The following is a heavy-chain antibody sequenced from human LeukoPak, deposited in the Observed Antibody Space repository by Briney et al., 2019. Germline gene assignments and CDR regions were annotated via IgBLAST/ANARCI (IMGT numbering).Heavy chain of an antibody. CDR3: AREPAFGDLDY. D-gene: IGHD4-17*01. V-gene: IGHV3-64*01. Sequence: PGGSLRLSCVASGXTFSSFRMHWVRQAPGKGLEYVSAITTDGGRTFYENSVEGRFTVSRDNSKNTLYLQMGGLRTEDTAVYYCAREPAFGDLDYWGQGTLVTVSS. CDR2: ITTDGGRT. J-gene: IGHJ4*02. CDR1: GXTFSSFR.